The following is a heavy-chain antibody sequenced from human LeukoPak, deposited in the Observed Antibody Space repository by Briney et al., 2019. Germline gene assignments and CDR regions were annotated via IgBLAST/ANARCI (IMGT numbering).Heavy chain of an antibody. V-gene: IGHV3-7*01. Sequence: PGGSLRLSCAASGFTFSSDWMSWVRQAPGKGLEWVANIKQDGSEKYYVDSVKGRFTISRDNAKNSLYLQMNSLRAEDTAVYYCARVGQTYGDYVGAFDIWGQGTMVTVSS. J-gene: IGHJ3*02. D-gene: IGHD4-17*01. CDR2: IKQDGSEK. CDR1: GFTFSSDW. CDR3: ARVGQTYGDYVGAFDI.